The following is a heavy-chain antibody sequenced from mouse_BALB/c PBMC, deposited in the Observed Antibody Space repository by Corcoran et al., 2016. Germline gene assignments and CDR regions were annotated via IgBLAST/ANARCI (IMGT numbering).Heavy chain of an antibody. CDR3: AREPYAMDY. CDR1: GYTFTNYG. J-gene: IGHJ4*01. Sequence: QIQLVQSGPELKKTGDTVKIYCKASGYTFTNYGMNWVKQAPGKGLKWMGWINTYTGEPTYADDFKGRFAFSLETSASTAYLQINNLKNEDTATYFCAREPYAMDYWGQGTSVTVS. V-gene: IGHV9-3-1*01. CDR2: INTYTGEP.